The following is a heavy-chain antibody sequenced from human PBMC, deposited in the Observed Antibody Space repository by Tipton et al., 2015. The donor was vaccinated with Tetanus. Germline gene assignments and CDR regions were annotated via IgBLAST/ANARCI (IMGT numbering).Heavy chain of an antibody. CDR1: GGSISSYY. Sequence: TLSLTCTVSGGSISSYYWSWIRQPPGKGLEWIGYIYYSGSTNYNPSLKSRVTISVDTSKNQFSLKLSSVTAADTAVYYCARHLTYTYTTRYFDYWGLGTLVTVSS. CDR2: IYYSGST. J-gene: IGHJ4*02. CDR3: ARHLTYTYTTRYFDY. D-gene: IGHD5-18*01. V-gene: IGHV4-59*07.